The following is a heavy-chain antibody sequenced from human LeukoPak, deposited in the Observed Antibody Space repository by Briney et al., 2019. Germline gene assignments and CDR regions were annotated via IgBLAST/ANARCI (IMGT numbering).Heavy chain of an antibody. CDR3: ARDGGFGELLDRYYYYYMDV. D-gene: IGHD3-10*01. CDR2: IIPIFGTA. CDR1: GGTFSSYA. V-gene: IGHV1-69*13. J-gene: IGHJ6*03. Sequence: ASVKVSCKASGGTFSSYAISWVRQAPGQGLEWMGGIIPIFGTANYAQKFQGRVTITADESTSTAYMELSSLRSEDTAVYYCARDGGFGELLDRYYYYYMDVWGKGTTVTVSS.